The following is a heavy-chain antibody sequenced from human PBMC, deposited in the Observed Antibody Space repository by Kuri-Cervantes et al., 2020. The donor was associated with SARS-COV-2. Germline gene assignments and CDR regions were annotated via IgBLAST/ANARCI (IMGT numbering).Heavy chain of an antibody. J-gene: IGHJ4*02. V-gene: IGHV4-34*01. CDR3: ARTDADIVVRPVAFGFDY. CDR1: GGSFSDYY. CDR2: INHSGST. Sequence: SETLSLTCAVYGGSFSDYYWSWVRQPPGKGLEWIGEINHSGSTNYNPSLKSRVTISVDTSKNQFSLQLSSVTAADTAVYYCARTDADIVVRPVAFGFDYWGQGALVTVSS. D-gene: IGHD2-2*01.